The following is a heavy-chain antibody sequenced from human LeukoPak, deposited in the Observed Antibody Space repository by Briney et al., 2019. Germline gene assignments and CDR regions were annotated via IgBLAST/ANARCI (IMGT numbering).Heavy chain of an antibody. CDR2: ISWDGGST. Sequence: GGSLRLSCAASGFTFDDYAMHWVRQAPGKGLEWVSLISWDGGSTYYADSVKGRFTISRDNSKNSLYLQLSSLRAEDTAVYYCTRDFWTDYWGQGTLVTVSS. J-gene: IGHJ4*02. CDR3: TRDFWTDY. V-gene: IGHV3-43D*03. CDR1: GFTFDDYA. D-gene: IGHD3/OR15-3a*01.